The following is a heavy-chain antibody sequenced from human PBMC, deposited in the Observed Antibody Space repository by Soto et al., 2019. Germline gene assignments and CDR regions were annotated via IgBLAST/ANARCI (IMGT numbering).Heavy chain of an antibody. CDR1: SGSFSGYY. D-gene: IGHD6-6*01. Sequence: PSETLSLTCSIYSGSFSGYYWSWIRQPHGKGLEWIGEISQSGNTNYSPSLKSRVSISIDTSKKQFSLNLASVSAADTAVYYCARAPKVSGSSQTRPDFWGQGTLVTVSS. J-gene: IGHJ4*02. CDR3: ARAPKVSGSSQTRPDF. V-gene: IGHV4-34*01. CDR2: ISQSGNT.